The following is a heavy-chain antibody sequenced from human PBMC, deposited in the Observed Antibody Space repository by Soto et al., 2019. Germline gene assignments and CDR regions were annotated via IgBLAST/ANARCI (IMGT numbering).Heavy chain of an antibody. D-gene: IGHD1-26*01. Sequence: GTSVKGTCKASGGTFSSYAISWVRQAPGQGLEWMGGIIPIFGTANYAQKFQGRVTITADKSTSTAYMELSSLRSEDTAVYYCASRYSGSYFAAFDIWGQGTMVTVSS. CDR2: IIPIFGTA. J-gene: IGHJ3*02. CDR3: ASRYSGSYFAAFDI. V-gene: IGHV1-69*06. CDR1: GGTFSSYA.